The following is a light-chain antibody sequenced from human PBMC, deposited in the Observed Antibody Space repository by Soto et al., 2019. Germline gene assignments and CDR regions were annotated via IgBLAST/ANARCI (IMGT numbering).Light chain of an antibody. J-gene: IGKJ5*01. CDR2: DAS. CDR3: QQRTNWPLTT. CDR1: QTVRNNY. V-gene: IGKV3D-20*02. Sequence: VLTQSPGTPSLSPGDRATLSCRASQTVRNNYLDWYQQKPGQAPRLLIYDASNRATGIPAMFSGSGSGTDFTLTIRSLEPEDFAIYYCQQRTNWPLTTFGHGTRLEIK.